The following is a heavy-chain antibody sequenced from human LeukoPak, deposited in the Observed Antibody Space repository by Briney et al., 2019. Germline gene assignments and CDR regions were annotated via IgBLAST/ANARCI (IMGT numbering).Heavy chain of an antibody. CDR1: GFTFGDYA. J-gene: IGHJ6*02. CDR2: INRVGGEI. V-gene: IGHV3-7*03. D-gene: IGHD1-20*01. Sequence: GGSLRLSCTASGFTFGDYAMTWVRQAPGKGLEWVANINRVGGEIYYVDSVKGRFTISRDNVKNSLYLEMNSLRVEDTAVYYCARVGYDWNGMDVWGQGTTVTVSS. CDR3: ARVGYDWNGMDV.